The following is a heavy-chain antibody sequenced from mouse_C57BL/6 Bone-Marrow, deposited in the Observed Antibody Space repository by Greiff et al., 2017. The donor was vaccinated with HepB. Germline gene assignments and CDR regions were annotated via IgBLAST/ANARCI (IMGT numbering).Heavy chain of an antibody. CDR2: IYPGDGDT. J-gene: IGHJ2*01. D-gene: IGHD1-1*01. V-gene: IGHV1-82*01. CDR3: AVVAEVYYFDY. Sequence: LVESGPELVKPGASVKISCKASGYAFSSSWMNWVKQRPGKGLEWIGRIYPGDGDTNYNGKFKGKATLTADKSSSTAYMQLSSLTSEDSAVYFCAVVAEVYYFDYWGQGTTLTVSS. CDR1: GYAFSSSW.